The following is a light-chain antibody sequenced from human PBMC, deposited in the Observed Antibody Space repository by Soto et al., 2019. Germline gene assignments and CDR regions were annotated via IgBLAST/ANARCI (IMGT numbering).Light chain of an antibody. CDR1: SSDVGGYDY. CDR2: EVT. J-gene: IGLJ2*01. Sequence: QSALTQPASVSGSPGQSITISCTGTSSDVGGYDYVSWYQQHPGKAPKLMIYEVTNRPSGVSTRFSGSKSGNTASLTISGLQAEDEADYYCNSYASTSTVVFGGGTKLTVL. V-gene: IGLV2-14*01. CDR3: NSYASTSTVV.